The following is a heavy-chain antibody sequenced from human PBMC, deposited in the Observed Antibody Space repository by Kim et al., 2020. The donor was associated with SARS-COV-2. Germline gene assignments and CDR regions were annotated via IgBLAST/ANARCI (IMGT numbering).Heavy chain of an antibody. J-gene: IGHJ3*02. CDR3: ARGGGEYYYDSSGYPEAFDI. D-gene: IGHD3-22*01. CDR1: GGTFSSYA. V-gene: IGHV1-69*13. Sequence: SVKVSCKASGGTFSSYAISWVRQAPGQGLEWMGGIIPIFGTANYAQKFQGRVTITADESTSTAYMELSSLRSEDTAVYYCARGGGEYYYDSSGYPEAFDIWGQGTMVTVSS. CDR2: IIPIFGTA.